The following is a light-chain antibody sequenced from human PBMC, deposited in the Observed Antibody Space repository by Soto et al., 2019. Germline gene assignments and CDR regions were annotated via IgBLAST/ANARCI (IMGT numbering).Light chain of an antibody. CDR3: SSYAGSNIVV. CDR1: SSDVGGYNY. V-gene: IGLV2-8*01. J-gene: IGLJ2*01. Sequence: QSALTQPPSASGSPGQSVTISCTGTSSDVGGYNYVSWYQQHPGKAPKLMIYEVSKRPSGVPDRFSGSKSGNTASLTVSGLQAEDEADYYCSSYAGSNIVVFGGGTKHTVL. CDR2: EVS.